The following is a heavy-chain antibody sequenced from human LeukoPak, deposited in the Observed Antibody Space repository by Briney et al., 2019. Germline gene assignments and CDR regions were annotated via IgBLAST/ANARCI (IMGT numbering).Heavy chain of an antibody. V-gene: IGHV4-34*01. D-gene: IGHD3-22*01. CDR2: INHSGST. Sequence: PSETLSLTCAVYGGSFSGYYWSWIRQPPGRGLEWIGEINHSGSTNYNPSLKSRVTISVDTSKKQFSLKLTSVTAADTAVYYCARGDYYDSSSYYPNRFDPWGQGTLVTVSS. CDR1: GGSFSGYY. CDR3: ARGDYYDSSSYYPNRFDP. J-gene: IGHJ5*02.